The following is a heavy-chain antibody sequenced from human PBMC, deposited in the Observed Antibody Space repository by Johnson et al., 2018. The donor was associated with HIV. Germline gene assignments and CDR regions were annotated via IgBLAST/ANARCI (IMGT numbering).Heavy chain of an antibody. CDR3: ARTKLELREGAFDI. J-gene: IGHJ3*02. V-gene: IGHV3-7*01. CDR2: IKQGGSEK. D-gene: IGHD1-7*01. CDR1: GFTFSSYW. Sequence: VQLVESGGGLVQPGGSLRLSCVASGFTFSSYWMSWVRQAPGKGLEWVANIKQGGSEKYYVDSVKGRFTISRYNAKNSMSLQMNSLRAEDTAVYYCARTKLELREGAFDIWGQGTLVTVSS.